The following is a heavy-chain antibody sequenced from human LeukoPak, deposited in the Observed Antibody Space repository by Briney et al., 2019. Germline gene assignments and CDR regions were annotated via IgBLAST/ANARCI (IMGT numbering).Heavy chain of an antibody. V-gene: IGHV4-38-2*02. Sequence: PSETLSLSCTVSGYSISTGYYWDWIRQPPGKGLEWIGTFYHGGSTYYNPSLKSRVTISVDTSKNQFSLNLTSVTAADTAVYYCARAPQLLDGFPFDYWGQGTLVTVSS. CDR1: GYSISTGYY. CDR2: FYHGGST. J-gene: IGHJ4*02. CDR3: ARAPQLLDGFPFDY. D-gene: IGHD2-2*01.